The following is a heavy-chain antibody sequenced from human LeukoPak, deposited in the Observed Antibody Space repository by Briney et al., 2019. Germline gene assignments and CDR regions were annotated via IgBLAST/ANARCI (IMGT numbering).Heavy chain of an antibody. CDR2: INHSGST. J-gene: IGHJ4*02. V-gene: IGHV4-34*01. Sequence: SETLSLTCAVYGGSFSGYYWSWIRQPPGKGLEWIGEINHSGSTNYNSSLKSRVTISVDTSKNQFSLKLSSVTAADTAVYYCARGGLETYYYDSSGQDFDYWGQGTLVTVSS. CDR3: ARGGLETYYYDSSGQDFDY. D-gene: IGHD3-22*01. CDR1: GGSFSGYY.